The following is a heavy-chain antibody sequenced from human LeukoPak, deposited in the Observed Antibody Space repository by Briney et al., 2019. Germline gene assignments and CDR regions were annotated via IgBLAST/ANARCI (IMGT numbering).Heavy chain of an antibody. J-gene: IGHJ4*02. V-gene: IGHV3-21*01. D-gene: IGHD6-6*01. CDR1: GFSLSSYR. CDR2: ISSNNGYI. CDR3: ARDLGTRKSIAFAD. Sequence: GSLRLSCAASGFSLSSYRMNWVRQAPGKGLEWVASISSNNGYIYYADSVKGRFTISRDNGENSLHLQMNSLRAEDAAVYYCARDLGTRKSIAFADWGQGTLVTVSS.